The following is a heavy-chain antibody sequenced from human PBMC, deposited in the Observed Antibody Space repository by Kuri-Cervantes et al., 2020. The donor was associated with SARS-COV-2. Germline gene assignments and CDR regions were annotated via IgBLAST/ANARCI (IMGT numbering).Heavy chain of an antibody. D-gene: IGHD3-22*01. CDR1: GGSISSGSYY. J-gene: IGHJ4*02. CDR3: ARENKYYYDSSGFD. CDR2: IYTSGST. V-gene: IGHV4-61*09. Sequence: LRLSCTVSGGSISSGSYYWSWIRQPAGKGLEWIGHIYTSGSTNYNPSLKSRVTISVDTSKNQFSLKLSSVTAADTAVYYCARENKYYYDSSGFDWGQGTLVTVSS.